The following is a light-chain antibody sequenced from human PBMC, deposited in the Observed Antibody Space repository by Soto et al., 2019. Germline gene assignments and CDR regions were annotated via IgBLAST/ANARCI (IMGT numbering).Light chain of an antibody. CDR2: EVS. J-gene: IGLJ2*01. CDR3: SSYAGSNNLVV. V-gene: IGLV2-8*01. Sequence: QSALTQPPSAAGSPGHSVTISCTGTSSDVDVYNYVSWYQQHPGKAPKLMIYEVSKRPSGVADRFSGSKSGNTSSLTVSCLQAEDEAYYYCSSYAGSNNLVVFGGGTKVTVL. CDR1: SSDVDVYNY.